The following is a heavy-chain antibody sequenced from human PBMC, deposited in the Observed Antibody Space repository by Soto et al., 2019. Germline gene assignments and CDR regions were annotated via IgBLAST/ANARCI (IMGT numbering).Heavy chain of an antibody. Sequence: QVQLQEAGPGLVKPSETLSLTCAVSGASITHYYWNWIRQSPGKGLEWIVSFSSTGSTVYNPSLGSRVTISLDTATKQFSLTLNSVTAADTAVYYCARGGGSPYHNHEFDFWGQGTLVTVAS. J-gene: IGHJ4*02. CDR3: ARGGGSPYHNHEFDF. CDR1: GASITHYY. CDR2: FSSTGST. V-gene: IGHV4-59*01. D-gene: IGHD6-13*01.